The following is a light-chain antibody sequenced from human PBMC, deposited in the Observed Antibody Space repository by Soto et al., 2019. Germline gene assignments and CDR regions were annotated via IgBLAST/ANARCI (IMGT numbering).Light chain of an antibody. J-gene: IGKJ3*01. CDR3: QQGKSFPFT. Sequence: DIQMTQSPSSVPASVGDRVTITCRASQDIGTWLGWYQQKPGKAPDLLIYVASSLQSDVPSRFSGSVSGTHFTLTINGLQPEYFSTYYCQQGKSFPFTFGPGTKVD. CDR1: QDIGTW. CDR2: VAS. V-gene: IGKV1-12*01.